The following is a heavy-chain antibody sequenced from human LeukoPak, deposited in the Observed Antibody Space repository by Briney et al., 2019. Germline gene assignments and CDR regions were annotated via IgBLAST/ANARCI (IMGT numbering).Heavy chain of an antibody. CDR1: GFTFSRYA. CDR2: ISYDGSNT. V-gene: IGHV3-30-3*01. Sequence: GGSLRLSCAASGFTFSRYAVHWVRQAPGKGLEWVAVISYDGSNTYYADSVKGRFTISRDNSKNTLYLQMSSLRAEDTALYYCACGFGSSSRGLVSYHFDYWGQGTLVTVSS. J-gene: IGHJ4*02. CDR3: ACGFGSSSRGLVSYHFDY. D-gene: IGHD6-19*01.